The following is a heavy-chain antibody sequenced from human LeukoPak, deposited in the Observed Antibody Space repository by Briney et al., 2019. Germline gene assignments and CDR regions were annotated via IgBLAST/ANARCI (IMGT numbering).Heavy chain of an antibody. V-gene: IGHV1-2*02. CDR1: GYTFNNYD. CDR2: INPNSGGT. D-gene: IGHD2-15*01. CDR3: ARGFRLAAIEDCFDP. J-gene: IGHJ5*02. Sequence: ASVKVSCKASGYTFNNYDINWVRQAPGQGLEWMGWINPNSGGTNYAQKFQGRVTMTRDTSIATAYMELTSLRSDDTAVYYCARGFRLAAIEDCFDPWGQGTLVTVSS.